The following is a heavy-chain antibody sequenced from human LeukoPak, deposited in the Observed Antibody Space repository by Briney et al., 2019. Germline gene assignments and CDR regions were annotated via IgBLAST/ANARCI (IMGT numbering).Heavy chain of an antibody. D-gene: IGHD4-17*01. CDR1: GGSISSYY. CDR3: ARDRYGDFLAYYYYSMDV. V-gene: IGHV4-39*07. CDR2: IYYSGST. J-gene: IGHJ6*02. Sequence: SETLSLTCTVSGGSISSYYWSWIRQPPGKGLEWIGSIYYSGSTYYNPSLKSRVTISVDTSKNQFSLKLSSVTAADTAVYYCARDRYGDFLAYYYYSMDVWGQGTTVTVSS.